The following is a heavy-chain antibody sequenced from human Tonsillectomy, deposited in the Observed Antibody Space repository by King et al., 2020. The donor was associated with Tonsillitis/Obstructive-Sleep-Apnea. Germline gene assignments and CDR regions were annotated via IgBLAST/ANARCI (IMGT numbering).Heavy chain of an antibody. V-gene: IGHV5-51*01. CDR3: ARLQGEQHHFDY. Sequence: VQLVQSGAEVKKPGESLKISCKGSGYTFTSSWIGWVRRMPGKGLELIGIIYPGDSDTRYSLSFQGRVSISADKSISTSYLQWSSLKASDTAMYYCARLQGEQHHFDYWGQGTLVTVSS. D-gene: IGHD3-16*01. J-gene: IGHJ4*02. CDR2: IYPGDSDT. CDR1: GYTFTSSW.